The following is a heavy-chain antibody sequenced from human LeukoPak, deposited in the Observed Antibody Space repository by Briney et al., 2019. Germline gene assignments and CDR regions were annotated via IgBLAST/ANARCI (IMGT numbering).Heavy chain of an antibody. V-gene: IGHV3-48*01. D-gene: IGHD2-15*01. J-gene: IGHJ4*02. CDR3: ARGRGSCSGGTCYVDF. CDR2: ISNSGSTI. Sequence: GGSLRLSCAAYGFTFSSYIMNWVRQAPGKGLEWLSYISNSGSTIYYADSVKGRFSIFRDNAKNSLWLQMSSLRAEDTAVYYCARGRGSCSGGTCYVDFWGQGTLVTVSS. CDR1: GFTFSSYI.